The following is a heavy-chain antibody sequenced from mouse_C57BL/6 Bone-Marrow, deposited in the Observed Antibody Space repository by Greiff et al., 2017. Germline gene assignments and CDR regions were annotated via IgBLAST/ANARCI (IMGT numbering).Heavy chain of an antibody. CDR3: AILYDGYFDY. J-gene: IGHJ2*01. Sequence: EVKLVESGGGLVKPGGSLKLSCAASGFTFSDYGMHWVRQAPEKGLEWVAYISSCSSTIYYADTVKGRFTISRDNAKNTLFLQMTCLRSEDTAMYYCAILYDGYFDYWGQGTTLTVSS. V-gene: IGHV5-17*01. CDR2: ISSCSSTI. CDR1: GFTFSDYG. D-gene: IGHD2-3*01.